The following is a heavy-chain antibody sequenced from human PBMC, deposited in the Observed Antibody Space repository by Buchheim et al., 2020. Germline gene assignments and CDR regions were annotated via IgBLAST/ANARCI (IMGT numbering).Heavy chain of an antibody. CDR1: GFTFSTYS. D-gene: IGHD1-14*01. J-gene: IGHJ4*02. Sequence: EVQLLGSGGGLVQPGDSLRLSCAASGFTFSTYSMSWVRQAPGKGLEWVSSIYGNGGDTFYADSVKGRFTISRDNSKNILYLQLDSIRVEDTAVYYCAKDLKPDGGWDFDYWGQGTL. CDR2: IYGNGGDT. CDR3: AKDLKPDGGWDFDY. V-gene: IGHV3-23*01.